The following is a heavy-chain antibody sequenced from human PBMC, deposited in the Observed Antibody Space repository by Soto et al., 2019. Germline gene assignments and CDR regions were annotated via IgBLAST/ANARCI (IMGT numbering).Heavy chain of an antibody. J-gene: IGHJ1*01. CDR3: AMEYGDRPEYFKH. Sequence: QVQLVQSGPDLKRPGASMKVSCKASGYTFTSYGISWVRQAPGQGFEWMAWISHLKGRTQYSPKAKGRVTLSTDTSSNAADMEMTTLRVDDTAVYYCAMEYGDRPEYFKHWGQGTLVTVS. D-gene: IGHD4-17*01. CDR1: GYTFTSYG. CDR2: ISHLKGRT. V-gene: IGHV1-18*04.